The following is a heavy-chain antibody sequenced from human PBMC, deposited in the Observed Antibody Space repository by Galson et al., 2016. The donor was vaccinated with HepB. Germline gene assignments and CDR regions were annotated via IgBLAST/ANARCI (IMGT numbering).Heavy chain of an antibody. J-gene: IGHJ6*01. D-gene: IGHD3-16*01. CDR3: ANDRGRGTDGAQNAGYGMDV. CDR2: ISSDGGNK. V-gene: IGHV3-30*18. Sequence: SLRLSCAASGFTFSRYAMHWVRQAPGKGLEWVAVISSDGGNKYYADSVKGRFTISRDHSENTLHLQMNSPRTDDTAIYYCANDRGRGTDGAQNAGYGMDVWGQGTAVTVSS. CDR1: GFTFSRYA.